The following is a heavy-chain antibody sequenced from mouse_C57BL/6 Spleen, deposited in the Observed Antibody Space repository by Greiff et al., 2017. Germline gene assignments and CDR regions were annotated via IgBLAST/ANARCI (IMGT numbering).Heavy chain of an antibody. Sequence: EVQRVESGEGLVKPGGSLKLSCAASGFTFSSYAMSWVRQTPEKGLEWVAYISSGGDYIYYADTVKGRFTISRDNARNTLYLQMSSLKSEDTAMXDCSRDTGEWYCDDWGKGTTLTVSS. J-gene: IGHJ2*01. CDR2: ISSGGDYI. D-gene: IGHD1-3*01. V-gene: IGHV5-9-1*02. CDR1: GFTFSSYA. CDR3: SRDTGEWYCDD.